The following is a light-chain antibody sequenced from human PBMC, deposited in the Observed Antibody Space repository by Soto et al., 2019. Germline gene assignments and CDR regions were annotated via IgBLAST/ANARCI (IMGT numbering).Light chain of an antibody. Sequence: DTQTNQSPSTLSASVGDRVTITCLASQSISDWLAWYQQKPGTAPKLLIYKASRLESGVPSRFSGSGSGTEFTLTISGLQPDDFATYYCQHYNDYPWTFGQGTKVDIK. CDR3: QHYNDYPWT. J-gene: IGKJ1*01. CDR1: QSISDW. CDR2: KAS. V-gene: IGKV1-5*03.